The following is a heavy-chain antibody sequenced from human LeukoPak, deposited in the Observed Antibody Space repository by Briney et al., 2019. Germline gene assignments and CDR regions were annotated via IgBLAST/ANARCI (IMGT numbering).Heavy chain of an antibody. CDR1: GFTFSSCA. V-gene: IGHV3-23*01. Sequence: GGSLRLSCAASGFTFSSCAMSWVRQAPGKGLEWVSAISGSGGSTYYADSVKGRFTISRDNSKNTLYLQMNSLRAEDTAVYYCAKFLGKSWGNQNAFDIWGQGTMVTVSS. CDR3: AKFLGKSWGNQNAFDI. CDR2: ISGSGGST. J-gene: IGHJ3*02. D-gene: IGHD3-3*01.